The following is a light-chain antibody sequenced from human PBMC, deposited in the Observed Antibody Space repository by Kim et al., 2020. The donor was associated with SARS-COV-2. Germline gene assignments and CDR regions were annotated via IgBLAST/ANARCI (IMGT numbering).Light chain of an antibody. J-gene: IGKJ5*01. CDR1: HIVSSHV. CDR3: QQYGSSPQT. CDR2: HAS. V-gene: IGKV3-20*01. Sequence: FPGEIATSSRRARHIVSSHVLAWYQQKPGQSPRLVLYHASNRATGIPDRFSGSGSGTDFTLTISRLEPEDFAVYYCQQYGSSPQTFGQGTRLEIK.